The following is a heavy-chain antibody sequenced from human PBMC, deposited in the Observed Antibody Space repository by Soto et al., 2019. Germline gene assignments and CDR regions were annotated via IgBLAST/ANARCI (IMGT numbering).Heavy chain of an antibody. CDR3: ATVTEAAAANLHAP. Sequence: ASVKVSCKASGYTFTSHNMHWVRQAPGKGLEWMGWIGAANGDTEYSQNFQGRVTITKDTSANTAYMELSSLRSEDTAVYYCATVTEAAAANLHAPWGQGTLVTVSS. D-gene: IGHD6-13*01. V-gene: IGHV1-3*01. CDR1: GYTFTSHN. CDR2: IGAANGDT. J-gene: IGHJ5*02.